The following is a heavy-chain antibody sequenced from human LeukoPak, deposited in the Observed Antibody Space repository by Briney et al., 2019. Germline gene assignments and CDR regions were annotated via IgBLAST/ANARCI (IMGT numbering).Heavy chain of an antibody. CDR1: GFTFSSYS. CDR2: ISSGGSTI. D-gene: IGHD6-19*01. CDR3: ARDRGSGWYLGY. J-gene: IGHJ4*02. V-gene: IGHV3-48*04. Sequence: GGSLRLSCAASGFTFSSYSMNWVRQAPGKGLEWVSYISSGGSTISHADSVKGRFTISRDNAKNSLYLQMNSLRAEDTAVYYCARDRGSGWYLGYWGQGTLVTVSS.